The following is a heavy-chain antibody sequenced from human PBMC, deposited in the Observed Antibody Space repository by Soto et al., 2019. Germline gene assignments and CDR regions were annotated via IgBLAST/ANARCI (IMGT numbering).Heavy chain of an antibody. Sequence: EVQLVESGGGLVKPGGSLRLSCAASGFTFSSYSMNWVRQAPGKGLEWVSSISSSSSYIYYADSVKGRFTISRDNAKNSLYLQMNSLSAEDTAVYYCARDPGGAEDYWGQGTLVTVSS. J-gene: IGHJ4*02. CDR3: ARDPGGAEDY. CDR2: ISSSSSYI. D-gene: IGHD3-10*01. V-gene: IGHV3-21*01. CDR1: GFTFSSYS.